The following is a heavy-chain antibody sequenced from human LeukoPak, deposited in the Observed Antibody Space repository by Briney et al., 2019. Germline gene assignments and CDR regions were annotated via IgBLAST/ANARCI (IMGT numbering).Heavy chain of an antibody. CDR3: ARIAGPPHYDFCSGPWGYYYMDV. J-gene: IGHJ6*03. D-gene: IGHD3-3*01. V-gene: IGHV4-61*08. CDR2: IYTSGST. Sequence: SETLSLTCTASGGSISSGGYHWSWIRQPPGKGLEWIGYIYTSGSTNYNPSLKSRVTISVDTSKNQFSLKLSSVTAADTAVYYCARIAGPPHYDFCSGPWGYYYMDVWGKGTTVTVSS. CDR1: GGSISSGGYH.